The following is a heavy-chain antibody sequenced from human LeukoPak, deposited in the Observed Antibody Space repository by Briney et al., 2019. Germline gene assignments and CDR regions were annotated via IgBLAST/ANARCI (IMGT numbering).Heavy chain of an antibody. CDR1: GVSISSSSYY. CDR3: ARLPAAMPRRDNWFDP. CDR2: IYYSGST. V-gene: IGHV4-39*01. J-gene: IGHJ5*02. D-gene: IGHD2-2*01. Sequence: SETLSLTCTVSGVSISSSSYYWGWIRQPPGKGLEWIGSIYYSGSTYYNPSLKSRVTISVDTSKNQFSLKLSSVTAADTAVYYCARLPAAMPRRDNWFDPWGQGTLVTVSS.